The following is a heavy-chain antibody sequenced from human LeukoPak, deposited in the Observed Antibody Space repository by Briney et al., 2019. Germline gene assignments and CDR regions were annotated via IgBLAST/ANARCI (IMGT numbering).Heavy chain of an antibody. J-gene: IGHJ5*02. Sequence: SETLSLTCTVSGGSISSSTYYWGWIRQPPGKGLECIGSIYDSGSAYYSPSLKSRLTISLDTSKNQFSLKLSSVTAADTAVYYCARDREENNWFDLWGQGTLVTVSS. V-gene: IGHV4-39*07. D-gene: IGHD1-26*01. CDR1: GGSISSSTYY. CDR3: ARDREENNWFDL. CDR2: IYDSGSA.